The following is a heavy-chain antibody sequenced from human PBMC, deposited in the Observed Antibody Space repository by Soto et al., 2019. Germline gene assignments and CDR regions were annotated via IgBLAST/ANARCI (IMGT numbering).Heavy chain of an antibody. J-gene: IGHJ6*03. CDR2: ISWNSGSI. CDR3: AKDFTVTKGVARGYMDV. D-gene: IGHD4-17*01. Sequence: GGSLRLSCAASGFTFDDYAMHWVRQAPGKGLEWVSGISWNSGSIGYADSVKGRFTISRDNAKNSLYLQMNSLRAEDTALYYCAKDFTVTKGVARGYMDVWGKGTTVTVSS. V-gene: IGHV3-9*01. CDR1: GFTFDDYA.